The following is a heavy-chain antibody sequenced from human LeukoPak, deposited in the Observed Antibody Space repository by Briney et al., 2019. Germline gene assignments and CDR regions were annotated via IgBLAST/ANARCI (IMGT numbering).Heavy chain of an antibody. J-gene: IGHJ5*02. Sequence: PSETLSLTCTVSGGSISSYYWSWIRQPPGKGLEWIGYIYYSGSTNYNPSLKSRVTISVDTSKNQFSLKLSSVTAADTAVYYCARLHGDPLGTGGWFDPWGQGTLVTVSS. D-gene: IGHD4-17*01. CDR2: IYYSGST. V-gene: IGHV4-59*08. CDR3: ARLHGDPLGTGGWFDP. CDR1: GGSISSYY.